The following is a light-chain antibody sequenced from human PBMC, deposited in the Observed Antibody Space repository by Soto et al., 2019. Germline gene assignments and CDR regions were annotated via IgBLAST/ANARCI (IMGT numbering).Light chain of an antibody. J-gene: IGKJ1*01. CDR3: QQYNTSAWT. CDR2: AAS. Sequence: GYIADRVTITFRASYDISTSLVWYRQKPGMAPKLLIYAASTLHSGGPSRFSGSRSQTEFTLTIFSLSPDDFATSYGQQYNTSAWTLGQAS. V-gene: IGKV1-9*01. CDR1: YDISTS.